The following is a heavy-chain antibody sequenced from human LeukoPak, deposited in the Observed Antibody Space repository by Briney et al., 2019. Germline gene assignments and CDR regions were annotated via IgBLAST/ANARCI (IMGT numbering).Heavy chain of an antibody. CDR2: IRSSGSTI. CDR1: GFTFSSYE. J-gene: IGHJ6*02. D-gene: IGHD5-18*01. CDR3: VEGGYIYATYLMDV. V-gene: IGHV3-48*03. Sequence: GGSLRLFCAACGFTFSSYEMNWARQAPGKALEGVSCIRSSGSTISHADSVKGRFTISRDNSKNTLYLQMRSLRGEDTAVYYCVEGGYIYATYLMDVWGQGTTVTVSS.